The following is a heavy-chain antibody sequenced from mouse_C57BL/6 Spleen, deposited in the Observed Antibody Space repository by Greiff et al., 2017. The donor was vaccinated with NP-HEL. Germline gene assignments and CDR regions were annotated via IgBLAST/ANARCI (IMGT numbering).Heavy chain of an antibody. CDR3: ARGNWGGFAY. J-gene: IGHJ3*01. V-gene: IGHV1-82*01. CDR2: IYPGDGDT. Sequence: VQLQQSGPELVKPGASVKISCKASGYAFSSSWMNWVKQRPGKGLEWIGRIYPGDGDTNYNGKFKGKATLTADKSSSTAYMQLSSLTSEDSAVYFCARGNWGGFAYWGQGTLVTVSA. CDR1: GYAFSSSW. D-gene: IGHD4-1*01.